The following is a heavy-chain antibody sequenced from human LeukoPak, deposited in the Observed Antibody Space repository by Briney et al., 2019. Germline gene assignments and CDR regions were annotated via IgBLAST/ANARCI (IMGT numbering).Heavy chain of an antibody. CDR3: AKGPRNVFYFDY. J-gene: IGHJ4*02. Sequence: SLRLSCAASGFTFSSYAMHWVRQAPGKGLEWVAVISYDGSNKYYADSVKGRFTISRDNSKNTLYLQMNSLRAEDTAVYYCAKGPRNVFYFDYWGQGTLVTVSS. CDR1: GFTFSSYA. V-gene: IGHV3-30*04. CDR2: ISYDGSNK.